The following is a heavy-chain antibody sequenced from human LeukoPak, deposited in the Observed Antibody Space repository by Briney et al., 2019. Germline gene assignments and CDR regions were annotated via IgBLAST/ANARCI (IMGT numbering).Heavy chain of an antibody. CDR1: GGSISSYY. CDR2: IYTSGST. CDR3: ARGPTTDLIMYYFDY. J-gene: IGHJ4*02. V-gene: IGHV4-4*07. Sequence: PSETLSPTCTVSGGSISSYYWSWIRQPAGKGLEWIGRIYTSGSTNYNPSLKSRVTMSVDTSKNQFSLKLSSVTAADTAVYYCARGPTTDLIMYYFDYWGQGTLVTVSS. D-gene: IGHD4-17*01.